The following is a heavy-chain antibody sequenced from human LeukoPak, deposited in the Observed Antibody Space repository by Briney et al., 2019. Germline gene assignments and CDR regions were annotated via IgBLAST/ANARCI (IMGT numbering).Heavy chain of an antibody. J-gene: IGHJ4*02. V-gene: IGHV3-23*01. Sequence: GGSLRLSCAASGFTVSSNYMSWVRQAPGKGLGWVSSLSGTGGSTYYADSVKGRLTVSRDNSRNMLYLEMNSLRAEDTAVYYCAKFQANDYDSSGYGCFDYWGQGVLVTVSS. CDR3: AKFQANDYDSSGYGCFDY. CDR1: GFTVSSNY. CDR2: LSGTGGST. D-gene: IGHD3-22*01.